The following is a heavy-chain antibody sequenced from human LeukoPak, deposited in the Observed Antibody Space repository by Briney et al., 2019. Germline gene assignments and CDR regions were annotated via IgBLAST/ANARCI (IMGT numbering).Heavy chain of an antibody. Sequence: SETLSLTCTVSGGSISRSTYYWGWIRQPPGKGLEWIGSIYHGGTTYYNPSLKSRVTISVDTSKNQFSLKVSSVTAADTAVYYCARDKGTSYLSSFDYWGQGTLVTVSS. V-gene: IGHV4-39*02. D-gene: IGHD6-6*01. CDR3: ARDKGTSYLSSFDY. CDR1: GGSISRSTYY. J-gene: IGHJ4*02. CDR2: IYHGGTT.